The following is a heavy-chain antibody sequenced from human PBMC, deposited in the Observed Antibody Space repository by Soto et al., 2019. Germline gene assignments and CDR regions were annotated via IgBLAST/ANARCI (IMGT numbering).Heavy chain of an antibody. J-gene: IGHJ4*02. V-gene: IGHV1-18*01. CDR1: GYDFTTYG. CDR2: ISAHNGNT. Sequence: QVHLVQSGAEVKKPGSPVKVSCKGSGYDFTTYGITWVRQDPGQGLEWMSWISAHNGNTDYAQKLQGRLTVTRDTSTSTAYMERRSLRSDDTAVYYCARGRSGDYWGEGALVTVSS. CDR3: ARGRSGDY.